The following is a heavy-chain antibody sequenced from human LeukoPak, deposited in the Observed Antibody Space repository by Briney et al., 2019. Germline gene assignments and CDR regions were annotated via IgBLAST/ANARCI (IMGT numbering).Heavy chain of an antibody. V-gene: IGHV4-39*01. Sequence: SETLSLTCTVSGGSISSSSYYWGWIRQPPGKGLEWIGSIYYSGSTYYNPSLKSRVTISVDTSKNQFSLKLSSVTAADTAVYYCARLTTYYYDSSGYAHYYFDYWGQGTLVTVSS. CDR1: GGSISSSSYY. D-gene: IGHD3-22*01. J-gene: IGHJ4*02. CDR2: IYYSGST. CDR3: ARLTTYYYDSSGYAHYYFDY.